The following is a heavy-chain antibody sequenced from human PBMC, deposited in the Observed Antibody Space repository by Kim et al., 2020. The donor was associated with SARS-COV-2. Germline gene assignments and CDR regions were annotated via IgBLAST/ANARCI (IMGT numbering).Heavy chain of an antibody. V-gene: IGHV1-69*13. CDR3: ARFPDFSSTSCYVFGYYYGMDV. CDR2: IIPIFGTA. J-gene: IGHJ6*02. CDR1: GGTFSSYA. Sequence: SVKVSCKASGGTFSSYAISWVRQAPGQGLEWMGGIIPIFGTANYAQKFQGRVTITADESTSTAYMELSSLRSEDTAVYYCARFPDFSSTSCYVFGYYYGMDVWGQGTTVTVSS. D-gene: IGHD2-2*01.